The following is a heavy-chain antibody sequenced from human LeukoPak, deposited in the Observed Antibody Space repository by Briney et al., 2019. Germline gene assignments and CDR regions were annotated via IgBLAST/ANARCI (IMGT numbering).Heavy chain of an antibody. CDR1: GYSFTSYW. Sequence: GESLKISCKGSGYSFTSYWIGWVRQAPGQGLEWMGWISAYNGNTNYAQKLQGRVTMTTDTSTSTAYMELRSLRSDDTAVYYCARDLSPDYGDYFHVWGQGTTVTVSS. J-gene: IGHJ6*02. D-gene: IGHD4-17*01. CDR3: ARDLSPDYGDYFHV. CDR2: ISAYNGNT. V-gene: IGHV1-18*04.